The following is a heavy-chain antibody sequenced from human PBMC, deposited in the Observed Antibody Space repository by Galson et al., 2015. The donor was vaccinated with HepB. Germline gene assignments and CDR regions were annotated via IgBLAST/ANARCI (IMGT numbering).Heavy chain of an antibody. CDR1: GFTFSSYW. D-gene: IGHD5-12*01. CDR3: ARPWSYEAYDV. CDR2: IRQDGNEK. Sequence: SLRLSCAASGFTFSSYWMAWVRQAPGKGLEWVGNIRQDGNEKTHVDSVKGRFIISRDNAKNSLFLQMNSLRVEDTAMYYCARPWSYEAYDVWGQGTMVTVSS. V-gene: IGHV3-7*03. J-gene: IGHJ3*01.